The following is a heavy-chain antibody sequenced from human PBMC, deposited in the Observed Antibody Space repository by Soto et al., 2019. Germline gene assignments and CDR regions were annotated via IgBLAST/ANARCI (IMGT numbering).Heavy chain of an antibody. J-gene: IGHJ6*02. D-gene: IGHD4-17*01. V-gene: IGHV5-51*03. CDR3: ARLVNYGDYEVYYYYGMDV. CDR2: IYPGDSDT. CDR1: GYSFTSYW. Sequence: GESLKISCKGSGYSFTSYWIGWVRQMSGKGLEWMGIIYPGDSDTRYSPSFQGQVTISADKSISTAYLQWSSLKASGSAMYYCARLVNYGDYEVYYYYGMDVWGQGTTVTGSS.